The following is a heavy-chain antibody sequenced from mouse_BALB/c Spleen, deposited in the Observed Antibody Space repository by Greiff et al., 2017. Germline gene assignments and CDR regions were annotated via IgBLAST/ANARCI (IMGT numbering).Heavy chain of an antibody. Sequence: VQLQQSGPELVKPGASVKISCKASGYSFTGYYMHWVKQSHVKSLEWIGRINPYNGATSYNQNFKDKASMTVDKSSSTAYMELHSLTSEDSAVYYCARDGNYVRGAMDYWGQGTSVTVSS. J-gene: IGHJ4*01. V-gene: IGHV1-31*01. CDR1: GYSFTGYY. CDR2: INPYNGAT. D-gene: IGHD2-1*01. CDR3: ARDGNYVRGAMDY.